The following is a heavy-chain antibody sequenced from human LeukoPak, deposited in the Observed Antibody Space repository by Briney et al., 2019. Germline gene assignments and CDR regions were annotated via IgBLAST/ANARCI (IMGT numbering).Heavy chain of an antibody. CDR2: ISAYNGNT. V-gene: IGHV1-18*01. CDR1: GYTFASYG. Sequence: APVKVSCKASGYTFASYGISWVRQAPGQGLEWMGWISAYNGNTNYAQKFQGRLTMTTDTSTSTAYMELKSLRSNDTAVYYCAKCVSAYWSENWGQGTLVTVS. CDR3: AKCVSAYWSEN. D-gene: IGHD3-3*01. J-gene: IGHJ4*02.